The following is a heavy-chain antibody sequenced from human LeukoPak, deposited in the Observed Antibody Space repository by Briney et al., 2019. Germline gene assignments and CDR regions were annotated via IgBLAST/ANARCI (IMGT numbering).Heavy chain of an antibody. Sequence: ASVKVSCKASGYTFTSYAMHWVRQAPGQRLEWMGWINAGNGNTKYSQKFQGRVTITRDTSASTAYMELSSLRSEDTAVYYCARDQVEQQLVSSRRHDAFDIWGQGTMVTVSS. CDR2: INAGNGNT. CDR1: GYTFTSYA. V-gene: IGHV1-3*01. CDR3: ARDQVEQQLVSSRRHDAFDI. J-gene: IGHJ3*02. D-gene: IGHD6-13*01.